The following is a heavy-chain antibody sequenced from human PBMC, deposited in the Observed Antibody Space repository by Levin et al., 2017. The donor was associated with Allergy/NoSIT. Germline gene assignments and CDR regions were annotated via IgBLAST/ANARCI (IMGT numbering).Heavy chain of an antibody. Sequence: SVKVSCKASGGTFSSYAISWVRQAPGQGLEWMGGIIPIFGTANYAQKFQGRVTITADESTSTAYMELSSLRSEDTAVYYCARAYYDILTGNYNWFDPWGQGTLVTVSS. CDR3: ARAYYDILTGNYNWFDP. D-gene: IGHD3-9*01. CDR2: IIPIFGTA. J-gene: IGHJ5*02. CDR1: GGTFSSYA. V-gene: IGHV1-69*13.